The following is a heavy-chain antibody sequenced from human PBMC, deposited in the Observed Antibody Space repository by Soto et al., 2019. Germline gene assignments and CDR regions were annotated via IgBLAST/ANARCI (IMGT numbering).Heavy chain of an antibody. CDR1: GYTFSDFW. CDR3: ARSPRSSPEFEH. V-gene: IGHV5-51*01. Sequence: AGESLKISCQCSGYTFSDFWVGWVRQLPGQGLEWMGIIYPGDHETRYSPSFHGKVTISAEKSINTAYLQWNSLEAADSAFYFCARSPRSSPEFEHWGQGALVTVAS. D-gene: IGHD6-13*01. J-gene: IGHJ4*02. CDR2: IYPGDHET.